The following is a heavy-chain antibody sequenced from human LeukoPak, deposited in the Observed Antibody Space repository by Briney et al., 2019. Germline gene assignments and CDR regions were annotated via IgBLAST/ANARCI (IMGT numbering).Heavy chain of an antibody. J-gene: IGHJ5*02. CDR1: GYTFTSYG. V-gene: IGHV1-18*01. CDR2: ISAYNGNT. D-gene: IGHD3-10*01. Sequence: ASVKVSCKASGYTFTSYGISWVRQAPGQGLEWMGWISAYNGNTNYAQKLQGRVTMTTDTSTSTAYMELRSLRSDDTAVYYCARGKIPSFGEASEGFDPWGQGTLVTVSS. CDR3: ARGKIPSFGEASEGFDP.